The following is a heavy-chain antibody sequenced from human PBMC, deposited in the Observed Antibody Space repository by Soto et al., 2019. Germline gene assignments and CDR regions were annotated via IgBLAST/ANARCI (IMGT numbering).Heavy chain of an antibody. D-gene: IGHD6-13*01. CDR3: ARDKYSSNWYHFDY. Sequence: SETLSLTCTVSGDSIKNYYWSWIGQPAGKGLAWIGRIYSTGSTNYNPSLRSRVTMSVDTSKNQLSLKLRSVTAADTAVYYCARDKYSSNWYHFDYWGQGALVTVSS. CDR1: GDSIKNYY. J-gene: IGHJ4*02. V-gene: IGHV4-4*07. CDR2: IYSTGST.